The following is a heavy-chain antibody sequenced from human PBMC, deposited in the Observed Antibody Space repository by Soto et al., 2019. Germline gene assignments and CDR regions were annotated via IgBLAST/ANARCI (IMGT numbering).Heavy chain of an antibody. V-gene: IGHV3-23*01. D-gene: IGHD3-22*01. CDR2: ISGSGGST. CDR3: AKKRTSGYYYSSYGMDV. CDR1: GFTFSSYA. Sequence: ASGFTFSSYAMSWVRQAPGKGLEWVSSISGSGGSTYYADSVKGRFTISRDNSKNTLYLQMNSLRAEDTAVYYCAKKRTSGYYYSSYGMDVWGQGTTVTVSS. J-gene: IGHJ6*02.